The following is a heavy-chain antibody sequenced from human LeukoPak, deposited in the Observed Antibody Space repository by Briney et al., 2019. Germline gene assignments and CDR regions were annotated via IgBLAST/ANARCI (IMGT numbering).Heavy chain of an antibody. CDR3: AKDLWLVHVEPLFDY. CDR2: ISGSGGST. Sequence: PGGSLRLSCAASGFTFSSYAMSWVRQAPGKGLEWVSAISGSGGSTYYADSVKGRFTISRDNSKNTLYLQMNSLRAEDTAVYYCAKDLWLVHVEPLFDYWGQGTLVTVSS. CDR1: GFTFSSYA. D-gene: IGHD6-19*01. J-gene: IGHJ4*02. V-gene: IGHV3-23*01.